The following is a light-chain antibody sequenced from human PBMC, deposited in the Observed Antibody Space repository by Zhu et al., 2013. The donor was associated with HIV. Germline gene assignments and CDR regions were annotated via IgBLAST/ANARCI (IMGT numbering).Light chain of an antibody. CDR1: QGISSY. V-gene: IGKV1-16*01. J-gene: IGKJ3*01. CDR3: QQYNSYPFT. CDR2: AAS. Sequence: DIQMTQSPSSLSASVGDRVTLTCRASQGISSYLAWYQQKAGKAPESLIYAASNLQNGVPSRFSGSGSGTEFTLTITSLQPEDFATYYCQQYNSYPFTFGPGTRVD.